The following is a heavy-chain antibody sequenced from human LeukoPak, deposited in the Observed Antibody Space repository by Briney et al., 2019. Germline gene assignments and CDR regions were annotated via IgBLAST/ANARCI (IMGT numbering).Heavy chain of an antibody. CDR3: VRSAFLTTEFYFDY. D-gene: IGHD4-11*01. CDR2: IYSGGST. J-gene: IGHJ4*01. V-gene: IGHV3-53*01. Sequence: GGSLRLSCAASGFTVSSNYMSWVRQAPGKGLEWVSVIYSGGSTYYADSVKGRFTISRDNAKNTLYLQMNSLRAEDTAVYYCVRSAFLTTEFYFDYWGHGTLVTVSS. CDR1: GFTVSSNY.